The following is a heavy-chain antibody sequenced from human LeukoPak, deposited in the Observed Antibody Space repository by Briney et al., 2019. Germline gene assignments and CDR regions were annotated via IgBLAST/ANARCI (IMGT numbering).Heavy chain of an antibody. D-gene: IGHD6-13*01. CDR1: GFTFSSYE. CDR3: AKDPSSSWFGDYFDY. Sequence: GGSLRLSCAASGFTFSSYEMNWVRQAPGKGLEWVSYISSSGSTIYYADSVKGRFTISRDNAKNSLYLQMNSLRAEDTAVYYCAKDPSSSWFGDYFDYWGQGTLVTVSS. CDR2: ISSSGSTI. V-gene: IGHV3-48*03. J-gene: IGHJ4*02.